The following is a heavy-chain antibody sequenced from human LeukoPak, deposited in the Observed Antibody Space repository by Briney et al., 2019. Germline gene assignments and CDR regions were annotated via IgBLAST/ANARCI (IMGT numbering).Heavy chain of an antibody. V-gene: IGHV3-53*01. CDR3: AKEPHSSGWYWRWSD. CDR1: GFTVSNSY. D-gene: IGHD6-19*01. J-gene: IGHJ4*02. CDR2: IYGRGTT. Sequence: SAGSLSLSCAASGFTVSNSYMSWVRQAPGKRLHRVSIIYGRGTTYYADSVKGRFTISRDSSKNTLYLQMNSLRAEDTAVYYCAKEPHSSGWYWRWSDWGQGTLVTVSS.